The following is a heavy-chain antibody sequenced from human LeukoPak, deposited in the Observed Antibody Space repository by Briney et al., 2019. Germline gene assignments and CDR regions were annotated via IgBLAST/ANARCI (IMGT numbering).Heavy chain of an antibody. J-gene: IGHJ4*02. Sequence: SETLSLTCTVSGGPINSYYWSWIRQPPGKGLEWIGYIYYSGSTNYNPSLKSRVTISVDTSNNQCSLKLRSFTAAGAAVYYCARYGDYYFDYWGQGTLVTVSS. CDR2: IYYSGST. V-gene: IGHV4-59*01. CDR1: GGPINSYY. CDR3: ARYGDYYFDY. D-gene: IGHD2-21*02.